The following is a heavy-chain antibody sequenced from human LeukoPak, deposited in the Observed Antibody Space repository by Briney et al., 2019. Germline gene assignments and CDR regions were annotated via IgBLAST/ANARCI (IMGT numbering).Heavy chain of an antibody. D-gene: IGHD3-22*01. Sequence: GESLKISCKGSGYSFSDYWIGWVRQMPGKGLEWMGIIYPGDSDIRYSPSFQGQVTISADKSSSTAFLQWSSLKASDTAMYYCARHAYHDDSSGYYFGYWGQGTLVTVSS. J-gene: IGHJ4*02. CDR2: IYPGDSDI. CDR3: ARHAYHDDSSGYYFGY. V-gene: IGHV5-51*01. CDR1: GYSFSDYW.